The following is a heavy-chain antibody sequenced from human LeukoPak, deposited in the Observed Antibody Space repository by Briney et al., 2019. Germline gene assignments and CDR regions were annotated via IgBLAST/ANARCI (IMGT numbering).Heavy chain of an antibody. D-gene: IGHD3-10*01. CDR1: GDSITGYY. Sequence: SETLSLTCSVSGDSITGYYWGWIRQPPGKGLEWIGNIYYTGNTYYNSSLKSRVTISLDTSKNQFSLKLSSVTAADTAVYYCARGYYYASGSYSYGAQGPLATASP. V-gene: IGHV4-39*07. CDR3: ARGYYYASGSYSY. J-gene: IGHJ4*02. CDR2: IYYTGNT.